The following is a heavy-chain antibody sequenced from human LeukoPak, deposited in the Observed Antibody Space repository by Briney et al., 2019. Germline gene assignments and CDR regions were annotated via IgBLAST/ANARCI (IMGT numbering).Heavy chain of an antibody. J-gene: IGHJ6*04. CDR3: ARSHVLLWFGPRSGDYCYYYGMDV. Sequence: ASVKVSCKASGYTFTSYAMHWVRQAPGQRLEWMGWINAGNGNTKYSQKFQGRVTITRDTSASTAYMELSSLRSEDTAVYYCARSHVLLWFGPRSGDYCYYYGMDVWGKGTTVTVSS. V-gene: IGHV1-3*01. CDR1: GYTFTSYA. CDR2: INAGNGNT. D-gene: IGHD3-10*01.